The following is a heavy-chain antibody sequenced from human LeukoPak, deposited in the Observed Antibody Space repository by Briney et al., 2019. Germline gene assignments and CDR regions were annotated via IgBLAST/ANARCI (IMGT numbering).Heavy chain of an antibody. Sequence: ASVKVSCKASGGTFSSYAISWVRQAPRQGLEWMGGIIPIFGTANYAQKFQGRVTITADKSTSTAYMELSSLRSEDTAVYYCARDPRYSPGVGYFDYWGQGTLVTVSS. CDR1: GGTFSSYA. D-gene: IGHD6-13*01. V-gene: IGHV1-69*06. J-gene: IGHJ4*02. CDR3: ARDPRYSPGVGYFDY. CDR2: IIPIFGTA.